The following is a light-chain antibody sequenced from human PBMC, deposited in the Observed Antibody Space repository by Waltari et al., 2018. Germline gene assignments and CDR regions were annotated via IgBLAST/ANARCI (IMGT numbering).Light chain of an antibody. CDR3: SSYTSSSTLGV. CDR1: SSDVGGHNY. Sequence: QSALTQPASVSGSPGQSITISCTGTSSDVGGHNYVSWYQQHPGKAPKLMIYEVSNRPSGVSNRFSGSKSGNTASLTISGLQAEDEADYYCSSYTSSSTLGVFGTGTKVTVV. V-gene: IGLV2-14*01. J-gene: IGLJ1*01. CDR2: EVS.